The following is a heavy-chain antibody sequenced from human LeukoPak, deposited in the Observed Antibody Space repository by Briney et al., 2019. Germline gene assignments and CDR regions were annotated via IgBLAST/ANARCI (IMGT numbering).Heavy chain of an antibody. V-gene: IGHV3-21*01. CDR3: ARGHVVVVAATDY. J-gene: IGHJ4*02. Sequence: NPGGSLRLSCAASGFTFSSYSMNWVRQAPGKGLEWVSSISSSSSYIYYADSVKGRFTISRDNVKNSLYLQMNSLRAEDTAVYYCARGHVVVVAATDYWGQGTLVTVSS. CDR2: ISSSSSYI. CDR1: GFTFSSYS. D-gene: IGHD2-15*01.